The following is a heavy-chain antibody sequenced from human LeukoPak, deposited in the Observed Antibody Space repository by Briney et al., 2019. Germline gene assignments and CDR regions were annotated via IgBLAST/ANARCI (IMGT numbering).Heavy chain of an antibody. CDR3: ARGSSVRDWFDL. CDR2: INPNSGGA. Sequence: GASVKVSCKASGYTFTTYGFSWVRQAPGQGLEWMGWINPNSGGANYAQKFQGRVTMTRDTSISTAYMELSSLISDDTAVYYCARGSSVRDWFDLWGQRTLVTVSS. D-gene: IGHD1-1*01. V-gene: IGHV1-2*02. J-gene: IGHJ5*02. CDR1: GYTFTTYG.